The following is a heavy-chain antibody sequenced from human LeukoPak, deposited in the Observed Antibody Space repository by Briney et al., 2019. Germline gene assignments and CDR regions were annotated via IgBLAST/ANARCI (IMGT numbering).Heavy chain of an antibody. CDR2: INSDGSTT. CDR3: ARGLFGFDP. V-gene: IGHV3-74*01. Sequence: GGSLRLSCAASGFTFRSYWMHWVRQAPGKGLVWVSHINSDGSTTSYADSVKGRFAISRDNAKNTLNLQINSLRAEDTAVYYCARGLFGFDPWGQGTLVTVSS. J-gene: IGHJ5*02. CDR1: GFTFRSYW.